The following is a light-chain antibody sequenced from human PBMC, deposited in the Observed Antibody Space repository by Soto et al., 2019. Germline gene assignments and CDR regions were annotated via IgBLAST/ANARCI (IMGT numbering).Light chain of an antibody. J-gene: IGLJ2*01. V-gene: IGLV2-23*01. Sequence: QSVLTQPASVSGSPGQSITISCTGTSSDIGSYNLVSWYQQHPGKAPKLMIYEGSKRPSGVSNRFSGSKSGNTASLTISGLQAEDGADYYCCSYVGSSTVVFGGGTKLTVL. CDR1: SSDIGSYNL. CDR2: EGS. CDR3: CSYVGSSTVV.